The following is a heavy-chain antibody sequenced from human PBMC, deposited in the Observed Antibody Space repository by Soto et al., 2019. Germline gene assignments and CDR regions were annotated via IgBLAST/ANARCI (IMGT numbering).Heavy chain of an antibody. D-gene: IGHD6-13*01. Sequence: SVKVSCEASGGTFSSYAISWVRQAPGQGLEWMGGIIPIFGTANYAQKFQGRVTITSTAYMELSSLRSEDTAVYYCASSAAGRRDFDYWGQGTLVTVSS. CDR3: ASSAAGRRDFDY. J-gene: IGHJ4*02. CDR2: IIPIFGTA. V-gene: IGHV1-69*13. CDR1: GGTFSSYA.